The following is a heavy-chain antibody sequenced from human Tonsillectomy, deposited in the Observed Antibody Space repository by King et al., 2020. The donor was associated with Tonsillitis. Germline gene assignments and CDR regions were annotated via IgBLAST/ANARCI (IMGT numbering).Heavy chain of an antibody. D-gene: IGHD3-16*01. V-gene: IGHV5-51*01. CDR3: ARKWGDDAFDI. Sequence: QLVQSGAEVKKPGESLKISCKGSGYSFTNFWIGWVRQMPGKGLEWMGIIYPGDSDTIYSPSFQGQVTISADKSITTAYLPWSSLKASDTAMYSYARKWGDDAFDIWGQGTMVTVSS. CDR1: GYSFTNFW. J-gene: IGHJ3*02. CDR2: IYPGDSDT.